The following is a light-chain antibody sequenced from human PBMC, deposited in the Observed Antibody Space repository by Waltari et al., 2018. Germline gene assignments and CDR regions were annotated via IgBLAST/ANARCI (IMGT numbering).Light chain of an antibody. CDR3: SSYTSSSTPGWV. J-gene: IGLJ3*02. CDR2: EVS. Sequence: QSALTQPASVSGSPGQSITISCTGTSSDVGGYNYVSWYQQHPGKAPKLMIYEVSNRPAWVSNRFSGSKSGNTAALTISGLQAEDEADYYCSSYTSSSTPGWVFGGGTKLTVL. CDR1: SSDVGGYNY. V-gene: IGLV2-14*01.